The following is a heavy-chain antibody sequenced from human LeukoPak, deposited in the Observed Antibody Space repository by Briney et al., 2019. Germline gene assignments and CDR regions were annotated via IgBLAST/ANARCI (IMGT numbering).Heavy chain of an antibody. CDR3: ARLDVTGGLNFFDF. J-gene: IGHJ4*02. CDR1: GFTFSTYA. V-gene: IGHV4-38-2*01. Sequence: GSLRLSCAASGFTFSTYAMNWVRQPPGKGLEWLGSINYYGNTYYNPSLKSRLTTSKDTSKNQFSLKLSSVTAADTAVYYCARLDVTGGLNFFDFWGQGTLVIVSS. CDR2: INYYGNT. D-gene: IGHD2-21*02.